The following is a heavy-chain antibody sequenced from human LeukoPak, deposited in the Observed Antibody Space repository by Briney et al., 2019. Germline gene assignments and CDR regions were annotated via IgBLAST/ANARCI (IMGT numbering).Heavy chain of an antibody. V-gene: IGHV3-23*01. CDR1: GFTFSSYA. CDR2: ISGSGGST. J-gene: IGHJ4*02. CDR3: ANLVGFTMIVSHFDY. D-gene: IGHD3-22*01. Sequence: GGSLRLSCAASGFTFSSYAMSWVRQAPGKGLEWVSAISGSGGSTYYADSVKGRFTISRDNSKNTLYLQMNSLRAEDTAVYYFANLVGFTMIVSHFDYWGQGTLVTVSS.